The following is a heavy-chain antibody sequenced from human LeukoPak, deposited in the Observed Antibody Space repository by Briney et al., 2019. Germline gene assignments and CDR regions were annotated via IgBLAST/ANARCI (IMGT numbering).Heavy chain of an antibody. CDR2: ISYDGSNE. J-gene: IGHJ4*02. Sequence: GGSLRLSCAASGFTFSSYAMHWVRQAPGKGLEWVAVISYDGSNEYYADSVKGRFTISRDNSKNTLYLQMNSLRAEDTAVYYCASSPMTTVTPFDYWGQGTLVTVSS. CDR3: ASSPMTTVTPFDY. CDR1: GFTFSSYA. V-gene: IGHV3-30*04. D-gene: IGHD4-17*01.